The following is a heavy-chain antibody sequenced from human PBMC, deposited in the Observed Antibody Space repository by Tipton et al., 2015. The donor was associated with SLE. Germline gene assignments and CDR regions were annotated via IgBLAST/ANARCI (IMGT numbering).Heavy chain of an antibody. CDR1: GGSISSYY. V-gene: IGHV4-59*01. D-gene: IGHD4-17*01. Sequence: LRLSCTVSGGSISSYYWSWIRQPPGKGLEWIGYIYYSGTTNFNPSLKTRVTMSVDTSKNQFSLKLSSVTAADTAVYYCAREGIYGDSARSYFDYWGQGTLVTVSS. CDR3: AREGIYGDSARSYFDY. CDR2: IYYSGTT. J-gene: IGHJ4*02.